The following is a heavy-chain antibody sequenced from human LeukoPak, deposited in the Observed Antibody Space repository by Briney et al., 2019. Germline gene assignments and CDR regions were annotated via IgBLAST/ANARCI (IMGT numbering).Heavy chain of an antibody. CDR2: IYSDGSIT. J-gene: IGHJ4*02. V-gene: IGHV3-74*03. D-gene: IGHD6-19*01. Sequence: GGSLRLSCAASEFTFSSYWMHWVRQAPGKGLVWVSRIYSDGSITTYTDSVKGRFTISRDNAKNTPYLHMNSLRAEDTAVYYCAKSPYSSGWYYYFDYWGQGTLATVSS. CDR1: EFTFSSYW. CDR3: AKSPYSSGWYYYFDY.